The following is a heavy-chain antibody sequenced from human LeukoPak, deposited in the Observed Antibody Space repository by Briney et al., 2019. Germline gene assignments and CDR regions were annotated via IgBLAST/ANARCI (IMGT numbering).Heavy chain of an antibody. Sequence: PSETLSLTCTVSGGSISSYYWSWLRQPPGKGLEWVSVIYSGGSTYYADSVKGRFTISRDNSKNTLYLQMNSLRAEDTAVYYCARGNYGDYGYWGQGTLVTVSS. CDR3: ARGNYGDYGY. V-gene: IGHV3-66*01. CDR1: GGSISSYY. CDR2: IYSGGST. J-gene: IGHJ4*02. D-gene: IGHD4-17*01.